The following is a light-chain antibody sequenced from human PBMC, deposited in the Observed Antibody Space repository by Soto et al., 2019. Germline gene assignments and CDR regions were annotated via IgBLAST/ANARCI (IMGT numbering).Light chain of an antibody. Sequence: DIQLTQSPSFLSAFVGDTVTITCRASQARSTYLAWYQQKPGKVPKLLIRSASTLQSGVPPRFSGGGSGTEFTLTIRTLQPDDSGIYYCQQLNGYQLAFGGGNNVEIK. J-gene: IGKJ4*01. CDR1: QARSTY. CDR2: SAS. CDR3: QQLNGYQLA. V-gene: IGKV1-9*01.